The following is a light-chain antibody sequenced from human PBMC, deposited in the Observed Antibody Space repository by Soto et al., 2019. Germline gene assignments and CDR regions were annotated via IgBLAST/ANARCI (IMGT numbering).Light chain of an antibody. V-gene: IGKV4-1*01. CDR2: WTS. Sequence: DIVMTQSPDSLAVSLGERATINCKSSQSVLYSSNNKNYLAWYQQKPGQPPKLLIYWTSTRESGVPDRFSGSGSGTHFPLTISSLQAEDVAVYYCQQYYSAPLTFGGGTQVEIK. CDR1: QSVLYSSNNKNY. J-gene: IGKJ4*01. CDR3: QQYYSAPLT.